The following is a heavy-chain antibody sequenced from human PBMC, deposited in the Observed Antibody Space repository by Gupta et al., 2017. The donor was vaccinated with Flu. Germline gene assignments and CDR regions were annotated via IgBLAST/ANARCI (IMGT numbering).Heavy chain of an antibody. CDR1: GGSISSGSYY. CDR2: IYTSGST. Sequence: QVQLQESGPGLVKPSQPLSLPCTVSGGSISSGSYYWSWIRQPAGKGLEWIGRIYTSGSTNYNPSLKSRVTISVDTSKNQFSLKLSSVTAADTAVYYCARGYYYDSSGYYPDYWGQGTLVTVSS. CDR3: ARGYYYDSSGYYPDY. D-gene: IGHD3-22*01. J-gene: IGHJ4*02. V-gene: IGHV4-61*02.